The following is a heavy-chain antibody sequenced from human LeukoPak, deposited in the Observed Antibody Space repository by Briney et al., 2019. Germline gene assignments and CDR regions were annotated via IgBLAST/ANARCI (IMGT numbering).Heavy chain of an antibody. D-gene: IGHD5-24*01. CDR2: IYYSGST. J-gene: IGHJ4*02. CDR1: GGSTSYYY. V-gene: IGHV4-59*08. Sequence: SETLSLTCTVSGGSTSYYYWSWIRQAPGKGLEWIGYIYYSGSTNYNPSLKSRVTISVDTSKNQFSLKLSSVTAADTAVYYCARGTDGSSREFDYWGQGTLVTVSS. CDR3: ARGTDGSSREFDY.